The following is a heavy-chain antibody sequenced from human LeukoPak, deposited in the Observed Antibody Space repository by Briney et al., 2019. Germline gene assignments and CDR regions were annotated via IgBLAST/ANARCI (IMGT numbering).Heavy chain of an antibody. D-gene: IGHD4-17*01. CDR2: ISGSGGST. CDR3: AKNLRPMTTVTPYYFDY. J-gene: IGHJ4*02. V-gene: IGHV3-23*01. CDR1: GFTFSSYA. Sequence: GGSLRLSCAASGFTFSSYAMSWVRQAPGKGLEWVSAISGSGGSTYYADSVKGRFTISRDNSKNTLYLQMNSLRAEDTAVYYCAKNLRPMTTVTPYYFDYWGQGTLVTVSS.